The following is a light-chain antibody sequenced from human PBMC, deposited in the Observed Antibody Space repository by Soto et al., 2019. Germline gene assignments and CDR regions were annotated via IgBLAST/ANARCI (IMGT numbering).Light chain of an antibody. CDR1: QSVSSN. CDR2: GAS. CDR3: HQYNNWPPWT. J-gene: IGKJ1*01. Sequence: EIVMTQSPATLSVSPGERATLSSRASQSVSSNLAWYQQKPGQAPRLLIYGASTRATCIPARFSGSGSGTEFTLTISSLQSEDFAVYYCHQYNNWPPWTFGQGTKVDIK. V-gene: IGKV3-15*01.